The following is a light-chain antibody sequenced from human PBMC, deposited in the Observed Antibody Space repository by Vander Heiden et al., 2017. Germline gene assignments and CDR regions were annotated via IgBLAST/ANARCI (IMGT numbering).Light chain of an antibody. CDR2: RDN. J-gene: IGLJ3*02. V-gene: IGLV1-47*01. Sequence: QSVLTPPPSASATPGQRVTFSCSGSSSNIGSNYVHWYQQFPGTAPKLLMYRDNQRTSGVPDRFSGSRSGTSASLAISGLRSEDEADYFCAAWDDSLRGPLFGGGTKLTVL. CDR3: AAWDDSLRGPL. CDR1: SSNIGSNY.